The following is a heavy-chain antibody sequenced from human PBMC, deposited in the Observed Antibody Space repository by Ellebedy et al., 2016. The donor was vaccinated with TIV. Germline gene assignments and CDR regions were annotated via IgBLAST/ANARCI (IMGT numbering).Heavy chain of an antibody. J-gene: IGHJ4*02. CDR2: IIPILNVV. CDR3: ARWGPYSGTFQGPFDF. D-gene: IGHD5-12*01. Sequence: AASVKVSCKASGETSISHALNWVRPAPGQGLEWVGRIIPILNVVNYARKFQGRVTITADRSTNIVYLELSSLRSEDTAVYFCARWGPYSGTFQGPFDFWGQGVLVTVSS. V-gene: IGHV1-69*04. CDR1: GETSISHA.